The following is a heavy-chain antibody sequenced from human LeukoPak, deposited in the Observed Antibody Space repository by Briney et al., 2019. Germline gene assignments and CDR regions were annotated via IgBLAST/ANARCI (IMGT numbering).Heavy chain of an antibody. CDR1: GFTFSSYA. J-gene: IGHJ5*02. D-gene: IGHD2-2*01. V-gene: IGHV3-23*01. CDR3: ATLGYCSSTSCYPGGFDP. CDR2: ISCSGGST. Sequence: GGSLRLSCAASGFTFSSYAMSWVRKAPGKGLEWVSAISCSGGSTYYADSVKGRFTISRDNSKNTLYLQMNSLRAEDTAVYYCATLGYCSSTSCYPGGFDPWGQGTLVTVSS.